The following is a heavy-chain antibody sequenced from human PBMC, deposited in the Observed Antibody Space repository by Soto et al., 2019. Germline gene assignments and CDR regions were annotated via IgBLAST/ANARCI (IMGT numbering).Heavy chain of an antibody. D-gene: IGHD6-19*01. CDR1: GFVSTNHN. CDR3: ASDYGSNWRL. J-gene: IGHJ4*02. Sequence: QAHLVQSGTEVKMPGDSVQVSCKASGFVSTNHNFHWVRQAPGQSLEWMGRINAGNGNTPYSQNFQGRVTFTSDPSASTAFMELTNLRFEDRAMYYCASDYGSNWRLWGQGTLVSVSS. CDR2: INAGNGNT. V-gene: IGHV1-3*01.